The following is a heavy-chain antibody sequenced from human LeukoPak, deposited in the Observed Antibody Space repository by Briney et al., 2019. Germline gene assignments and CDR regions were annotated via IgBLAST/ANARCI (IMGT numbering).Heavy chain of an antibody. Sequence: GGSLRLSCAASGFTFSSYWMSWVRQAPGKGLEWVANSNPDGSEKYHVDSLKGRFTISRDNAKNSLYLQMNSLRAEDTAVYYCARGAGRGMAVWGQGTTVTVSS. V-gene: IGHV3-7*05. CDR1: GFTFSSYW. CDR3: ARGAGRGMAV. CDR2: SNPDGSEK. J-gene: IGHJ6*02.